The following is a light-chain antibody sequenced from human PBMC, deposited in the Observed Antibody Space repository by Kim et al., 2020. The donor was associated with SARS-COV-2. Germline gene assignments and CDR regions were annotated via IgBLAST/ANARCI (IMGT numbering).Light chain of an antibody. CDR3: ISYTSATTWV. CDR2: AVT. V-gene: IGLV2-14*03. J-gene: IGLJ3*02. Sequence: QSALTQPASVSGSPGQSITISCTGTSSDIGGYNYVSWYQQHTGKAPQLMIYAVTKRPSGVSNRFSGSKSGTTASLTISGLQAEDEADYYCISYTSATTWVFGGGTQLTVL. CDR1: SSDIGGYNY.